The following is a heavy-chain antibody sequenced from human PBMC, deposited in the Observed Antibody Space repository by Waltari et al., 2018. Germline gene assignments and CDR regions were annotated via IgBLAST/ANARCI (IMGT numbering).Heavy chain of an antibody. CDR2: INHSGST. V-gene: IGHV4-34*01. J-gene: IGHJ5*02. D-gene: IGHD6-13*01. CDR3: ARARRIAAAGTFWFDP. CDR1: GGSFSGYY. Sequence: QVQLQQWGAGLLKPSETLSLTCAVYGGSFSGYYWSGIRQPPGKGLEWIGEINHSGSTNYNPSLKSRVTISVDTSKNQFSLKLSSVTAADTAVYYCARARRIAAAGTFWFDPWGQGTLVTVSS.